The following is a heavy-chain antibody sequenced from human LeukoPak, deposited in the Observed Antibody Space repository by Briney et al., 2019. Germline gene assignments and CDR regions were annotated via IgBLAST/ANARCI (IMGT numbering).Heavy chain of an antibody. D-gene: IGHD3-22*01. CDR3: ARANNYYDSPDAFDI. CDR2: INPNRGGT. CDR1: GYTFTVYY. V-gene: IGHV1-2*02. Sequence: ASVKVSCKASGYTFTVYYMHWGRQAPGQGVEWMGWINPNRGGTNYAQKFQGRVTITRETSSSTAYMELSKLRSDHTAVYYCARANNYYDSPDAFDIWGQGTMVTVSS. J-gene: IGHJ3*02.